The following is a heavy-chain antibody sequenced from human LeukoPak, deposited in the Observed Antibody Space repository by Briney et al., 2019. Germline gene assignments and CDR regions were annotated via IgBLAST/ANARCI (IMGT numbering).Heavy chain of an antibody. CDR1: GYALTELS. CDR2: FDPEDGET. V-gene: IGHV1-24*01. J-gene: IGHJ6*03. CDR3: ATGRNTDPEYYYYMDV. Sequence: ASVKVSCKVSGYALTELSMHWVRQAPGKGLEWMGGFDPEDGETVYAQKFQGRVTMTEDTSTDTAYVEPNSLRSEDTAVYFCATGRNTDPEYYYYMDVWGKGTTVTVSS.